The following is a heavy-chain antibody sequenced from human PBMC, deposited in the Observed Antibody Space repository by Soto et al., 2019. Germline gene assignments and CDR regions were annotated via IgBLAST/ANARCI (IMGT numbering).Heavy chain of an antibody. CDR3: ARGYSHYAH. CDR1: GGSVRRDSNF. CDR2: IYYSGPT. D-gene: IGHD4-4*01. Sequence: SETLSLTCPVSGGSVRRDSNFWSWIRQPPGKGLEWIGYIYYSGPTRYNPSLESRVTISIDSSKNQVSLNLTSVTAADTAVYYCARGYSHYAHWGRGTLVTVSS. V-gene: IGHV4-61*01. J-gene: IGHJ4*02.